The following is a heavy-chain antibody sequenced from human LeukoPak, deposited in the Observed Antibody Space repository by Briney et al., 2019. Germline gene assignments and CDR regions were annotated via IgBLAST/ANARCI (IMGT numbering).Heavy chain of an antibody. CDR3: ARDQRPLYYYYYMDV. J-gene: IGHJ6*03. CDR1: GYTFTGYY. CDR2: INPNSGGA. V-gene: IGHV1-2*02. Sequence: ASVKVSCKASGYTFTGYYMHWVRQAPGQGLEWMGWINPNSGGANFAQNFQGRVTMTRDTSISTVYMELSRLRSDDTAVYYCARDQRPLYYYYYMDVWGKGTTVTVSS.